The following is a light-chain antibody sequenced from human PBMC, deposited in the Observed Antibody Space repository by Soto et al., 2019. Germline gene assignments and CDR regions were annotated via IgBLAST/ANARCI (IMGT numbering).Light chain of an antibody. CDR1: QSITSN. Sequence: DIVMTQSPATLSVSPGERATLSCRASQSITSNLAWYQHKPGQAPRLLIYGASTRATGIPAMFSGSGSGTEFTLTISSLQSEDVAVYYCHLYNNWLGTFGQGTNVEI. J-gene: IGKJ1*01. V-gene: IGKV3-15*01. CDR3: HLYNNWLGT. CDR2: GAS.